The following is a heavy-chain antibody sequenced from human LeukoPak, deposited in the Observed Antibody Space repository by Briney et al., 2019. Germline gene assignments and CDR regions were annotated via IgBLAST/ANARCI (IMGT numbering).Heavy chain of an antibody. CDR1: EFTFSNAW. J-gene: IGHJ4*02. CDR2: IKSKTDGGTT. Sequence: GGSLRLSCAASEFTFSNAWMNWVRQGPGKGLEWVGRIKSKTDGGTTGYAAPVEGRFTISRDDSKNTVYLQMNSLKTEDTAVYYCTSQYFDYWGQGTLVAVSS. V-gene: IGHV3-15*01. CDR3: TSQYFDY.